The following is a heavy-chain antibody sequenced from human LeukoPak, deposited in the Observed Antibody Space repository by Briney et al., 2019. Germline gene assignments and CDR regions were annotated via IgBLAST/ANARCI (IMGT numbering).Heavy chain of an antibody. Sequence: PSETLSLTCAVYGGSFSGYYWSWIRQPPGKGLEWIGEINHSGSTNYNPSLKSRVTISVDTSKNQFSLKLSSVTAADTAVYYCARGRGGYSYGYRYYFDYWGQGTLVTVSS. CDR1: GGSFSGYY. D-gene: IGHD5-18*01. CDR2: INHSGST. V-gene: IGHV4-34*01. J-gene: IGHJ4*02. CDR3: ARGRGGYSYGYRYYFDY.